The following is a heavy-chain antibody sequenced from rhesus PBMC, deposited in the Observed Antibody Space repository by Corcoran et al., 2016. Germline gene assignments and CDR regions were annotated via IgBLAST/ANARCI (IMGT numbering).Heavy chain of an antibody. CDR2: ISYRGGS. J-gene: IGHJ4*01. CDR1: GYSISSGYG. Sequence: QVQLQESGQGLVKPSETMSLTCAVSGYSISSGYGWCWIRKPPRKGLEWIGYISYRGGSYYTPSVNSCVTISIDPSKNQFSLKLSSVTAADTAVDYCARDNMWTGYGFDYWGQGVLFTVSS. D-gene: IGHD3-3*01. V-gene: IGHV4-127*01. CDR3: ARDNMWTGYGFDY.